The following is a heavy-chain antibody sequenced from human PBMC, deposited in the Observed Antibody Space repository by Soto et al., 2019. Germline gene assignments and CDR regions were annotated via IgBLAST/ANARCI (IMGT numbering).Heavy chain of an antibody. D-gene: IGHD2-15*01. CDR1: GFTFSDYY. V-gene: IGHV3-11*06. CDR3: VRGGGGGLFDP. J-gene: IGHJ5*02. Sequence: QVQLVESGGGLVTPGGSLRLCCASSGFTFSDYYMSWIRQAPGKGLEWLSYISPGSRYPAYADSVKGRFTISRDNARRSLSLQMTSLTVDVTAIYYCVRGGGGGLFDPWGQGSMVTVSS. CDR2: ISPGSRYP.